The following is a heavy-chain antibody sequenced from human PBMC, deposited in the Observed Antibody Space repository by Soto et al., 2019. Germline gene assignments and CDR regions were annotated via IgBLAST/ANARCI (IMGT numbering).Heavy chain of an antibody. D-gene: IGHD3-22*01. Sequence: QVQLVESGGGVVQPGRSLRLSCAASGFTFSSYGMHWVRQAPGKGLEWVAVISYDGSNKYYADSVKGRFTISRDNSKNTLYLQMNSLRAEDTAVSYCAKDSYYYDSSGYPRNWGQGTLVTVSS. CDR2: ISYDGSNK. V-gene: IGHV3-30*18. CDR1: GFTFSSYG. CDR3: AKDSYYYDSSGYPRN. J-gene: IGHJ4*02.